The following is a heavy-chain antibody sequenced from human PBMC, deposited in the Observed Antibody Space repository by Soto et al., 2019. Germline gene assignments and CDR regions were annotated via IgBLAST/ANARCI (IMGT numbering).Heavy chain of an antibody. V-gene: IGHV3-30*18. CDR2: ISYDGSNK. J-gene: IGHJ4*02. Sequence: PGGSLRLSCAASGFTFSSYGMHRVRQAPGKGLEWVAVISYDGSNKYYADSVKGRFTISRDNSKNTLYLQMNSLRAEDTAVYYCAKEVGYSYGMGLDYWGQGTLVTVSS. CDR3: AKEVGYSYGMGLDY. CDR1: GFTFSSYG. D-gene: IGHD5-18*01.